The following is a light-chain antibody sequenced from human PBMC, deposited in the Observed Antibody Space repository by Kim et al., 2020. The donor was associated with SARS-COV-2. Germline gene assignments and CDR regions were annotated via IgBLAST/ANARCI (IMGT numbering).Light chain of an antibody. J-gene: IGKJ1*01. CDR2: SSS. CDR3: QQSGSSPWT. Sequence: SPGERATLSCRASQSVSSIYLAWYQQRPGQAPRLLVYSSSSRATGIPDRFSGSGSGTDFTLTISRLEPEDFVVYYCQQSGSSPWTLGQGTKVDIK. CDR1: QSVSSIY. V-gene: IGKV3-20*01.